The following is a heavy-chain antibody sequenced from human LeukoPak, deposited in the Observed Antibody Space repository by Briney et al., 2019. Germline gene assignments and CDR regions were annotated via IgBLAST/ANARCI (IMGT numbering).Heavy chain of an antibody. Sequence: GGSLRLSCLASGFTISSDAMSWVRQAPGQGLEWVSGSSGPNTVYAESVRGRFTISRDDSKNTLYLQMNSLRDEDTAVYYCAKRRSRNTGPFESWCQGTLVTVSP. CDR2: SSGPNT. V-gene: IGHV3-23*01. CDR3: AKRRSRNTGPFES. D-gene: IGHD5-18*01. J-gene: IGHJ5*01. CDR1: GFTISSDA.